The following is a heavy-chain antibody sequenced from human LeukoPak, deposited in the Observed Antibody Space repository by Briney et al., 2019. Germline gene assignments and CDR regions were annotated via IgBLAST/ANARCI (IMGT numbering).Heavy chain of an antibody. Sequence: GESLNISCKTSGYSFTSYWIVWVRQMPGKDLEWMGVIYPGDSDTRYSPSFQGQVTISADKSLSTAYLQWSGLKASDTAMYYCARRDGYDSTTFDYWGQGTLVTVSS. D-gene: IGHD5-24*01. J-gene: IGHJ4*02. CDR3: ARRDGYDSTTFDY. CDR1: GYSFTSYW. CDR2: IYPGDSDT. V-gene: IGHV5-51*01.